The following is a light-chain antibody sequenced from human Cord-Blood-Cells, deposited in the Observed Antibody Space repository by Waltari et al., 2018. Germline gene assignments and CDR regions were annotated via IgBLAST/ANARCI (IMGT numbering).Light chain of an antibody. Sequence: QSVLTQPPSASGTPGQRVTISCSGSSSNIGRNTVNWYQQLPGTAPKLLIYSNDQRPSGFPDRFSGSKSGTSASLAISGLQSEDEADYYCAAWDDSLNGWVFGGGTKLTVL. CDR1: SSNIGRNT. J-gene: IGLJ3*02. CDR2: SND. CDR3: AAWDDSLNGWV. V-gene: IGLV1-44*01.